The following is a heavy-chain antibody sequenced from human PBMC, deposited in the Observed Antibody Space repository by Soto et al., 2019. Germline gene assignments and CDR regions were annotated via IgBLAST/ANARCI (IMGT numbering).Heavy chain of an antibody. V-gene: IGHV3-23*01. CDR3: AKVGPYCGGDCYYYFDY. D-gene: IGHD2-21*02. J-gene: IGHJ4*02. Sequence: GGSLRLSCAASGFTFSSYAMSWVRQAPGKGLEWVSAISGSGGSTYYADSVKGRFTISRDNSKNTLYLQMNSLRAEDTAVYYCAKVGPYCGGDCYYYFDYWGQGTLVTVSS. CDR1: GFTFSSYA. CDR2: ISGSGGST.